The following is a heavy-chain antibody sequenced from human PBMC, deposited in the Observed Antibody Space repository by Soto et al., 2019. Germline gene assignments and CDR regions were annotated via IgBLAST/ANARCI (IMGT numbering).Heavy chain of an antibody. CDR2: ISSSSTI. V-gene: IGHV3-11*04. CDR3: ARDSGYCTRTSYCFDY. J-gene: IGHJ4*02. D-gene: IGHD2-2*01. CDR1: GGSFSGYY. Sequence: LSLTCAVYGGSFSGYYWSWIRQPPGKGLEWVSYISSSSTIYYADSVKGRFTVSRDNAKNSLYLQMNSLRAEDTAVYYCARDSGYCTRTSYCFDYWGQGTPVTVSS.